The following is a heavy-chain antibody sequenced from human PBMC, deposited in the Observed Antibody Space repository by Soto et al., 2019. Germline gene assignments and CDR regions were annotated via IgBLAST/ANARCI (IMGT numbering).Heavy chain of an antibody. Sequence: PGESLKISCKGSGYSFTSYWIGWVRQMPGKGLEWMGIIYPGDSDTRYSPSFQGQVTISADKSISTAYLQWSSLKASDTAMYYCARLRYTDIVVVPAAIESGFGPWGQGTLVTSPQ. J-gene: IGHJ5*02. V-gene: IGHV5-51*01. CDR3: ARLRYTDIVVVPAAIESGFGP. CDR1: GYSFTSYW. CDR2: IYPGDSDT. D-gene: IGHD2-2*02.